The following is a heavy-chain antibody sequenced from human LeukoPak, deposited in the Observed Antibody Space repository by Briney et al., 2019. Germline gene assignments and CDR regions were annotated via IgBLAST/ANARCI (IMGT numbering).Heavy chain of an antibody. J-gene: IGHJ4*01. V-gene: IGHV3-49*04. D-gene: IGHD2-21*02. CDR2: IISKAYGGTT. CDR1: GFTFGDYG. CDR3: SNSYCGGDCYSGGYFDC. Sequence: GGSVRLSCTGSGFTFGDYGMSWVRQAPGKGLEWVGFIISKAYGGTTEYAASMKGRSTISRDDSKSIDYLQMNSLKTEDTAVYYCSNSYCGGDCYSGGYFDCWGQGRLVSVSS.